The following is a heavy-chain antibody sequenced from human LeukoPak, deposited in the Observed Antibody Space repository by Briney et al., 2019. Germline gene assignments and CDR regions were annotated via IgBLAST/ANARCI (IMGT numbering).Heavy chain of an antibody. CDR3: AKDSDGTAMVTGADY. Sequence: GGSLRLSCAASGFTFSDHYMRWIRQAPGKGLECVSYISSGGSAIYYADSVKGRFTISRDNAKNSLYLQMISLRTEDTAVYYCAKDSDGTAMVTGADYWGQGTLVTVSS. CDR1: GFTFSDHY. D-gene: IGHD5-18*01. CDR2: ISSGGSAI. J-gene: IGHJ4*02. V-gene: IGHV3-11*01.